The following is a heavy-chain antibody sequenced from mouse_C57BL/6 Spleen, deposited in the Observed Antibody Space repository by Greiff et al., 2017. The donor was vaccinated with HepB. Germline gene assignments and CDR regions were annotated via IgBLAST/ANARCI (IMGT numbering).Heavy chain of an antibody. J-gene: IGHJ4*01. CDR1: GYTFTSYW. V-gene: IGHV1-64*01. Sequence: QVQLQQPGAELVKPGASVKLSCKASGYTFTSYWIHWVKQRPGQGLEWIGMIHPNSGSTNYNEKFKSKATLTVDKSSSTAYMQLSSLTSEDSAVYYCARDDYDAMDYWGQGTSVTVSS. CDR3: ARDDYDAMDY. CDR2: IHPNSGST.